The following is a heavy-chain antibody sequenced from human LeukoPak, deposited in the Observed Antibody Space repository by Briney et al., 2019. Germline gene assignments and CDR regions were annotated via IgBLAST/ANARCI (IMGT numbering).Heavy chain of an antibody. Sequence: SETLSLTCTVSGGSISSYYWSWIRQPPGEGLEWIGYVYASGATNSNPSLKSRVTISVDTSKNQFSLKLSSVTAADTAVYYCARHGEGVTYFYTFDIWGQGTVVAVSS. V-gene: IGHV4-59*08. CDR3: ARHGEGVTYFYTFDI. CDR1: GGSISSYY. J-gene: IGHJ3*02. CDR2: VYASGAT. D-gene: IGHD2/OR15-2a*01.